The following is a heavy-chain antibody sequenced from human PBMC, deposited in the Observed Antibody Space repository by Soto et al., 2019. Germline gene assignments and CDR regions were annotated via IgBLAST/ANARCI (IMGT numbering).Heavy chain of an antibody. CDR1: GFAFSSYS. CDR3: ARLHLGWMRGAYYYYYGMDV. Sequence: GGSLRLSCAASGFAFSSYSMNWVRQAPGKWLEWVSYISSSSSTIYYADSVKGRFTISRDNAKNSLYLQMNSLRDEDTAVYYCARLHLGWMRGAYYYYYGMDVWGQGXTVTVYS. V-gene: IGHV3-48*02. J-gene: IGHJ6*02. CDR2: ISSSSSTI. D-gene: IGHD5-12*01.